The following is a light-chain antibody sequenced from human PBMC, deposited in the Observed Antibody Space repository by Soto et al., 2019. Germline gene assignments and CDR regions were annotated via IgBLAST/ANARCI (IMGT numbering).Light chain of an antibody. Sequence: EIVLTQSPGTLSLSPGERATLSCRASQSVSNNYLAWYQQKPGQAPRLLIYGASTRATGVPARFSGGGSGTEFTLTITSLQSEDFAVYYCQQRSKWRTFGQGTKVDIK. V-gene: IGKV3D-20*02. CDR3: QQRSKWRT. CDR1: QSVSNNY. J-gene: IGKJ1*01. CDR2: GAS.